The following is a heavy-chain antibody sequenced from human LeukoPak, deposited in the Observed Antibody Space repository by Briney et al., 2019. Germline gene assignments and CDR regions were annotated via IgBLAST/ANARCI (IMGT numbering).Heavy chain of an antibody. CDR2: ISAYNGNT. J-gene: IGHJ4*02. D-gene: IGHD3-22*01. Sequence: GASVKVSCKASGGTFSSYAISWVRQAPGQGLEWMGWISAYNGNTNYAQKLQGRVTMTTDTSTSTAYMELRSLRSDDTAVYYCARDLRGYYDSSGYYDYWGQGTLVTVSS. V-gene: IGHV1-18*01. CDR3: ARDLRGYYDSSGYYDY. CDR1: GGTFSSYA.